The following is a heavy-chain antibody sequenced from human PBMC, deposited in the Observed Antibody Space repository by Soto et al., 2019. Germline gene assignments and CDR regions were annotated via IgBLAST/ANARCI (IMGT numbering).Heavy chain of an antibody. CDR3: ARGHYDILTGPNYYYYYGMDV. J-gene: IGHJ6*02. V-gene: IGHV1-69*13. CDR2: IIPIFGTA. Sequence: SVKVSCKASGCTFSSYAISWVRQAPGQGLEWMGGIIPIFGTANYAQKFQGRVTITADESTSTAYMELSSLRSEDTAVYYCARGHYDILTGPNYYYYYGMDVWGQGTTVTVSS. CDR1: GCTFSSYA. D-gene: IGHD3-9*01.